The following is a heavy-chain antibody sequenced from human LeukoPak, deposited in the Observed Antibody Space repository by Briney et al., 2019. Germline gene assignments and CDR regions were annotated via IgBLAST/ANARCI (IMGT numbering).Heavy chain of an antibody. CDR2: INTDGNST. Sequence: PGGSLRLSCAVSGFSFTDSWMHWVRQAPGKGLEWISRINTDGNSTGYADSVKGRFTISRDNAKNTLYLEMDSLRAEDTAMYYCARDHYYGQVDYWGQGTLVSVFS. D-gene: IGHD1-26*01. V-gene: IGHV3-74*01. CDR1: GFSFTDSW. CDR3: ARDHYYGQVDY. J-gene: IGHJ4*02.